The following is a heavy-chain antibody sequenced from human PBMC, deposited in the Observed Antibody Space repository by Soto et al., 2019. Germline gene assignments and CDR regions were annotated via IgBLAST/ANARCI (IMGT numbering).Heavy chain of an antibody. CDR3: ALRRWVAGTEADAFDS. D-gene: IGHD6-19*01. V-gene: IGHV1-18*01. CDR2: ISAYNGNT. CDR1: GYTFTSYG. J-gene: IGHJ3*02. Sequence: ASVKVSCKASGYTFTSYGISWVRQAPGQGLEWMGWISAYNGNTNYAQKLQGRVTMTTDTSTSTAYMELRSLRSDDTAVYYCALRRWVAGTEADAFDSWGQGTMVTVSS.